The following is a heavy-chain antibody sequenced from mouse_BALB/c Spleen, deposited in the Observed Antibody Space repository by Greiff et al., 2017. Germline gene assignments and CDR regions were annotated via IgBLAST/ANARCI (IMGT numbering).Heavy chain of an antibody. V-gene: IGHV5-9-3*01. CDR1: GFTFSSYA. CDR3: ARHGEKHYGTYFDD. J-gene: IGHJ2*01. Sequence: DVHLVESGGGLVKPGGSLKLSCAASGFTFSSYAMSWVRQTPEKRLEWVATISSGGSYTYYPDSVKGRFTISRDNAKNTLYLQMSSLRSEDTAMYYSARHGEKHYGTYFDDWGQGTTLTVAS. D-gene: IGHD2-1*01. CDR2: ISSGGSYT.